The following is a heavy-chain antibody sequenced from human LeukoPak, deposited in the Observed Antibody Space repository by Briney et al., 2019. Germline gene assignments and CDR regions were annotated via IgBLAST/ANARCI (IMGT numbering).Heavy chain of an antibody. J-gene: IGHJ4*02. D-gene: IGHD3-10*01. CDR2: IWSDGSNK. Sequence: GRSLRLSCAASGFTFSYYAIHWVRQAPGKGLEWVALIWSDGSNKYYADSVKGRITISRDNSKNTVYLQMNSLRAEDTAVYYCARELFSSGSCPDGWGQGTLVAVSS. V-gene: IGHV3-33*01. CDR1: GFTFSYYA. CDR3: ARELFSSGSCPDG.